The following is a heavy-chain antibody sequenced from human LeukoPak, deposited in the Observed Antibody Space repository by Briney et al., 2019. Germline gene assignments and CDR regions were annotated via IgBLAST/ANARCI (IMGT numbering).Heavy chain of an antibody. CDR1: GYIFISYG. CDR3: ARGLGVVTAQSEQPKPRYFDL. CDR2: ISGYNGNT. V-gene: IGHV1-18*01. Sequence: GASVNVSCKASGYIFISYGISWVRQAPGQGLEWMGWISGYNGNTNYAQNLQGRVTMTTDTSTSTAYMELRSLRSDDTAVYYCARGLGVVTAQSEQPKPRYFDLWGRGTQVTVSS. D-gene: IGHD2-21*02. J-gene: IGHJ2*01.